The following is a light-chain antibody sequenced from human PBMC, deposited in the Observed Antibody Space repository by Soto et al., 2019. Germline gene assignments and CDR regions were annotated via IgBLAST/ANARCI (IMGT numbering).Light chain of an antibody. V-gene: IGKV3-20*01. CDR2: GAS. Sequence: EIVLTQSPGTLSLSRGERATLSCRASQSVRSSHLAWYQQKPGQAPRLLIYGASSRATGIPDRFSGSGSGTDFTLTISRLEPEDFAVYYCQQYGRSPWTFGQGTKVDIK. CDR1: QSVRSSH. CDR3: QQYGRSPWT. J-gene: IGKJ1*01.